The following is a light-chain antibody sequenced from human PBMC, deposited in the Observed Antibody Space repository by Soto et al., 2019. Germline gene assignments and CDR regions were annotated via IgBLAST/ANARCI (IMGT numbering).Light chain of an antibody. V-gene: IGLV1-44*01. CDR3: AAWDDSLSGPV. J-gene: IGLJ3*02. CDR2: NNS. Sequence: VLTQRPSASGTPGQRVTISCSGSSSNIGSKSVNWYQQLPGTALKILILNNSQRPSGVPERFSGSKSGTSASLAISGLQSEDEADYYCAAWDDSLSGPVFGGGTKLTVL. CDR1: SSNIGSKS.